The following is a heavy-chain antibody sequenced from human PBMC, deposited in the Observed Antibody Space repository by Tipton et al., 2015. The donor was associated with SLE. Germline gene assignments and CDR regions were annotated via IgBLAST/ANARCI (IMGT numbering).Heavy chain of an antibody. D-gene: IGHD4-23*01. CDR1: GFTFSSYE. J-gene: IGHJ4*02. Sequence: SLRLSCAASGFTFSSYEMNWVRQAPGKGLEWVSVIFSGSRIFYADSVMGRFTISRDNSKNTLYLQMNGLRAEDTAVYYCARGGDDYGGKPFDYWGQGTLVTVSS. CDR2: IFSGSRI. V-gene: IGHV3-66*01. CDR3: ARGGDDYGGKPFDY.